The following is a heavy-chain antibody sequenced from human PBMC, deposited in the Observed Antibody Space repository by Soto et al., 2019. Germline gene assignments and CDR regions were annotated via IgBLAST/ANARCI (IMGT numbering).Heavy chain of an antibody. J-gene: IGHJ4*02. V-gene: IGHV1-8*01. D-gene: IGHD4-17*01. CDR3: ARALYGDNVDY. CDR1: VYTFTSYD. Sequence: QVQLVQAGAEVNKPGASVKVASKASVYTFTSYDINWVRQATGQGLDWTGWRKPNSGNTGSAQKIQGRVTMTRTTSISTASMELSRLRSEDTAVYYCARALYGDNVDYWGQGNLVTVSS. CDR2: RKPNSGNT.